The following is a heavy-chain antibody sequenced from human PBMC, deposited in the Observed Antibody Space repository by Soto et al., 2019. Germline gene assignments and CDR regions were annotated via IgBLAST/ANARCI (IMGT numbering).Heavy chain of an antibody. Sequence: ASVKVSCNAPAYTLTSYYIHWVRQAPGQGLEWMGIINHSGGSTSYAQKFQGRVTMTRDTSTSTVYMELSSLRSEDTAVYYCASHTLSGHDAFDIWGQGTMVTVSS. V-gene: IGHV1-46*01. CDR3: ASHTLSGHDAFDI. CDR1: AYTLTSYY. D-gene: IGHD6-25*01. J-gene: IGHJ3*02. CDR2: INHSGGST.